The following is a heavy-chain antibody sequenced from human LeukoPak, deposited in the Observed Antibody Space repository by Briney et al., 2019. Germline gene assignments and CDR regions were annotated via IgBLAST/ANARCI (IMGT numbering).Heavy chain of an antibody. Sequence: SETLSLTCSVSGDSIIGYYWGWIRQPPGKGLEWIGNIYYTGNTYYNSSLKSRVTISLDTSKNQFSLKVVSMTAADTAAYYCTKSDGYGLIRICGRGTMVTVSS. D-gene: IGHD3-10*01. CDR1: GDSIIGYY. CDR2: IYYTGNT. V-gene: IGHV4-39*07. CDR3: TKSDGYGLIRI. J-gene: IGHJ3*02.